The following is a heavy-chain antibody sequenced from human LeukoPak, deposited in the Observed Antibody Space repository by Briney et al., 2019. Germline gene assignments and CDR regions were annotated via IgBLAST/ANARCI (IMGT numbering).Heavy chain of an antibody. D-gene: IGHD3-10*01. CDR3: ARLLTPAYYYYYMDV. Sequence: GGSLRLSCAASGFTFDDYGMSWVRQAPGKGLEWVSGINWNGGSTGYADSVKGRFTISRDSAKNSLYLQMNSLRAEDTALYYCARLLTPAYYYYYMDVWGKGTTVTVSS. CDR2: INWNGGST. J-gene: IGHJ6*03. V-gene: IGHV3-20*04. CDR1: GFTFDDYG.